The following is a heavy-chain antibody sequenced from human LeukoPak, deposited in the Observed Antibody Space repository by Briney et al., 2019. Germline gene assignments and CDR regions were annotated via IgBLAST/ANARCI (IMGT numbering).Heavy chain of an antibody. CDR3: ARGATTTVTRRSYYYYYYMDV. V-gene: IGHV1-69*05. D-gene: IGHD4-17*01. J-gene: IGHJ6*03. CDR2: IIPIFGTA. CDR1: GGTFSSYA. Sequence: SVKVSCKASGGTFSSYAISWVRQAPGQGLEWMGGIIPIFGTANYAQKFQGRVMITTDESTSTAYMELSSLRSEDTAVYYCARGATTTVTRRSYYYYYYMDVWGKGTTVTVSS.